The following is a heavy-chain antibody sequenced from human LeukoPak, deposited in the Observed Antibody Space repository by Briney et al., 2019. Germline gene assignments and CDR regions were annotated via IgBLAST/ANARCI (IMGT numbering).Heavy chain of an antibody. CDR3: ARTVYDILSGFDY. J-gene: IGHJ4*02. V-gene: IGHV1-46*02. D-gene: IGHD3-9*01. CDR2: FNPHGRP. Sequence: ASVKVSCKASGYTFNTHYIHWVRQAPGQGLEWMGMFNPHGRPRHSQKFQGRVTMTRDTSTSTVTMELSSLRSEDTAVYYCARTVYDILSGFDYWGQGTLVTVSS. CDR1: GYTFNTHY.